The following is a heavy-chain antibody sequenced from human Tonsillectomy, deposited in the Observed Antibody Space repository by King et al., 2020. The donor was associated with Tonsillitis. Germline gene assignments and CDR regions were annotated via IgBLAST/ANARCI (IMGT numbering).Heavy chain of an antibody. CDR1: GYSIRSGYY. Sequence: HVQLQESGPGLVKPSETLSLTCGVSGYSIRSGYYWGWIRQPPGKGLEWIGSMYHSGSTYYNPSLKSRVTISVDTSKNQFSLKLSSVTAADTAVYYCARESPGYYDSSGYYTPVVDYWGQGTLVTVSS. CDR3: ARESPGYYDSSGYYTPVVDY. J-gene: IGHJ4*02. V-gene: IGHV4-38-2*02. CDR2: MYHSGST. D-gene: IGHD3-22*01.